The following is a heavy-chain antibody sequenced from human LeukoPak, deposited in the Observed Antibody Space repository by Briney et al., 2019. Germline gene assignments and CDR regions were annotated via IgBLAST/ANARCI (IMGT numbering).Heavy chain of an antibody. Sequence: GGSLRLSCAASGFSFSSYGMNWVRQAPGKGLEWVSYISSSSSTIYYADSVRGRFTISRGNAKNSLYLEMDSLRAEDTAVYYCAKVTVRWSRDWGQGTLVTVSS. CDR1: GFSFSSYG. J-gene: IGHJ4*02. CDR3: AKVTVRWSRD. D-gene: IGHD3-3*01. V-gene: IGHV3-48*01. CDR2: ISSSSSTI.